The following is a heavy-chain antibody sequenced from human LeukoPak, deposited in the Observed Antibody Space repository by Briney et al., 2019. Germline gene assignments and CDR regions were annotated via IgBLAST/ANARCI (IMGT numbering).Heavy chain of an antibody. J-gene: IGHJ4*02. CDR2: IKHDGSVK. V-gene: IGHV3-7*05. D-gene: IGHD3-10*01. CDR3: ASGEWPQDY. CDR1: GFTFSNYW. Sequence: GGSLRLSCAASGFTFSNYWMSWVRQAPGKGLEWVANIKHDGSVKYYVDSVKGRFTISRDNSKNTLYLQMNSLRGEDTAVYYCASGEWPQDYWGQGTLVTVSS.